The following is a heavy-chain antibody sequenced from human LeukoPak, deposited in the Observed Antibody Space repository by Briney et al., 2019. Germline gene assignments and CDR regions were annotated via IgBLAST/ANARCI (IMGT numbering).Heavy chain of an antibody. V-gene: IGHV1-69*04. Sequence: SVKVSCKASGGTFSSYAISWMRQAPGQGLEWMGRIIPILGIANYAQKFQGRVTITADKSTSTAYMELSSLRSEDTAVYYCAREGGWSPWYFDYWGQGTLVTVSS. CDR1: GGTFSSYA. CDR2: IIPILGIA. D-gene: IGHD6-19*01. J-gene: IGHJ4*02. CDR3: AREGGWSPWYFDY.